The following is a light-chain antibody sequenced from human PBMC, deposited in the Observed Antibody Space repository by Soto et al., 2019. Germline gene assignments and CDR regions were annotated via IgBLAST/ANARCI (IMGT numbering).Light chain of an antibody. CDR1: SSDVGAYNY. J-gene: IGLJ1*01. CDR2: DVS. CDR3: SSYTTSANYV. V-gene: IGLV2-14*01. Sequence: SALTQPASVSGSPGQSITISCTGTSSDVGAYNYVSWYQQHPGKAPKIMIYDVSNRPSGVSNRFSGSKSGNTASLTISGLQAEDEADYYCSSYTTSANYVFGTGTKVTV.